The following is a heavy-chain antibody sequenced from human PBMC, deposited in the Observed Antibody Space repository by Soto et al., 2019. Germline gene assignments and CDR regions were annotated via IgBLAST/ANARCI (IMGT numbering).Heavy chain of an antibody. CDR2: MQPSSGRT. CDR3: ARGVTAGVDY. V-gene: IGHV1-8*01. CDR1: GYSFTSLD. J-gene: IGHJ4*02. Sequence: QVQLVQSGAEVREPGASVKVSCKASGYSFTSLDINWVRQTTGQGLEWMGWMQPSSGRTGYAQKFQGRVTMTRDTSINPAYMELSSLTSDATAFYYCARGVTAGVDYWGQGTLVTGSS. D-gene: IGHD1-26*01.